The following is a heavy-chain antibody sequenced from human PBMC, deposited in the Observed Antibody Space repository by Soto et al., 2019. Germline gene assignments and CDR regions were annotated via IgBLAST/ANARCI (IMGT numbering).Heavy chain of an antibody. D-gene: IGHD4-17*01. CDR3: VSQRTTVPTKAYFDY. CDR2: VYYRGRS. V-gene: IGHV4-39*01. CDR1: GGSVTNSSYY. J-gene: IGHJ4*02. Sequence: PSETLSLTCTVSGGSVTNSSYYWGWIRQSPGKGLEWIGSVYYRGRSYSKSSVKSRVTISVDTSKNRFSLSLNSVTASDTAVYFCVSQRTTVPTKAYFDYWGPGALVTGSS.